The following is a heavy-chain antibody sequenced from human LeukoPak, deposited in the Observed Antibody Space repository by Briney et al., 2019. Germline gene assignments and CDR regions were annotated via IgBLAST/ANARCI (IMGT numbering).Heavy chain of an antibody. CDR3: AKDYNYVIDY. Sequence: ASVKVSCKASGYSFTTYGISWVRQAPGQGLEWMGWISANNNNTDNVQKLQGRVTMTTDTSTSTAYMELRSLRSDDTAVYYCAKDYNYVIDYWGQGTLVTVSS. D-gene: IGHD5-24*01. CDR1: GYSFTTYG. J-gene: IGHJ4*02. V-gene: IGHV1-18*01. CDR2: ISANNNNT.